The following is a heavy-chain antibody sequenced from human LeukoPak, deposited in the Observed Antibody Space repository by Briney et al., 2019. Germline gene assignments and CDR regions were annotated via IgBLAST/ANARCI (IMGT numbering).Heavy chain of an antibody. V-gene: IGHV1-2*02. CDR3: ARLLTYDFWSGPPGSDDH. CDR2: INPNSGGT. CDR1: GYTFTSYG. J-gene: IGHJ4*02. Sequence: ASVKVSCKASGYTFTSYGISWVRQAPGQGLEWMGWINPNSGGTNYAQKFQGRVTMTRDTSISTAYMELSRLRSDDTAVYYCARLLTYDFWSGPPGSDDHWGQGTLVTVSS. D-gene: IGHD3-3*01.